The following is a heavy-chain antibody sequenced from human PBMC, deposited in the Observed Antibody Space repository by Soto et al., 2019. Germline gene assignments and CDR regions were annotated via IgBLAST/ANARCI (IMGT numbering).Heavy chain of an antibody. Sequence: SETLSLTCTVSGGSISSYYWSWIRQPPGKGLEWIGYIYYSGSTNYNPSLKSRVTISVDTSKNQFSLKLSSVTAADTAVYYCARATSLPFDYWGQGTLVTVSS. CDR3: ARATSLPFDY. CDR2: IYYSGST. D-gene: IGHD2-15*01. J-gene: IGHJ4*02. V-gene: IGHV4-59*01. CDR1: GGSISSYY.